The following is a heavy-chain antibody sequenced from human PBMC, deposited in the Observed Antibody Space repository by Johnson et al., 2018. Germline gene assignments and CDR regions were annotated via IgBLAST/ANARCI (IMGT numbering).Heavy chain of an antibody. CDR2: IYSGGST. Sequence: VQLVETGGGLIQXGGSLRLSCAASGFTVSSNYMSWVRQAPGKGLEWVSVIYSGGSTYYADSVKGRLTISRDNSKTTLYLQMNSLRAEDPAVYYCARVPESSGYWYFDLLGRGTLVTVSS. V-gene: IGHV3-53*02. CDR3: ARVPESSGYWYFDL. D-gene: IGHD3-22*01. J-gene: IGHJ2*01. CDR1: GFTVSSNY.